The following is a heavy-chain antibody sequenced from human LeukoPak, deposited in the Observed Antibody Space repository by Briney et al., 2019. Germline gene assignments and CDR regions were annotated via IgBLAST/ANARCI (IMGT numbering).Heavy chain of an antibody. CDR3: ATGGILTGYSFDS. D-gene: IGHD3-9*01. CDR2: IIPNVDIT. V-gene: IGHV1-46*01. CDR1: GYTFTSYY. Sequence: EASVKVSCKASGYTFTSYYMHWVRQAPGQGLEWMGRIIPNVDITAYAQKFQGRVTITADKSTSTAYMELSSLRSEDTGVYYCATGGILTGYSFDSWGLGTLVTVSS. J-gene: IGHJ4*02.